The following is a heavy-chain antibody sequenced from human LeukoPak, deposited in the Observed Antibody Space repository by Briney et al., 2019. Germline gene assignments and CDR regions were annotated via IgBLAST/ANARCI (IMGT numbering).Heavy chain of an antibody. V-gene: IGHV3-11*01. CDR3: ARDHSLNTDYDYVWGSYRHTPSYFDY. J-gene: IGHJ4*02. CDR2: ISSSGSTI. D-gene: IGHD3-16*02. Sequence: LSLTCTVSGGSISSYYRSWIRQPPGKGLEWVSYISSSGSTIYYADSVKGRFTISRDNAKNSLYLQMNSLRAEDTAVYYCARDHSLNTDYDYVWGSYRHTPSYFDYWGQGTLVTVSS. CDR1: GGSISSYY.